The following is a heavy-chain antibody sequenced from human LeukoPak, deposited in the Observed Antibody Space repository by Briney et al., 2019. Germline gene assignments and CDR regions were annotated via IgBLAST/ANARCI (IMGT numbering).Heavy chain of an antibody. V-gene: IGHV3-66*01. CDR3: ARAGITMVRGVIEDDY. D-gene: IGHD3-10*01. CDR2: IYSGGST. J-gene: IGHJ4*02. Sequence: PGGSLRLSCAASGFTFSTYAMGWVRQAPGKGLEWVSVIYSGGSTYYADSVKGRFTISRDNSKNTLYLQMNSLRAEDTAVYYCARAGITMVRGVIEDDYWGQGTLVTVSS. CDR1: GFTFSTYA.